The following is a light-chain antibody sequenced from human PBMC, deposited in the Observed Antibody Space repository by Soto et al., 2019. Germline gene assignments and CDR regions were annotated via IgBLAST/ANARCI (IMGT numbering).Light chain of an antibody. CDR3: KQSYSLTRT. V-gene: IGKV1-39*01. CDR1: QSIASS. CDR2: VAS. J-gene: IGKJ1*01. Sequence: DIQMTQSPSSLSPSVGDRVTISCRASQSIASSLHWYQQKSGKAPKLLISVASTLQSGVPSRFSGSGSGTDFTLTISSLQPEDFATYYCKQSYSLTRTFGQGTKVEIK.